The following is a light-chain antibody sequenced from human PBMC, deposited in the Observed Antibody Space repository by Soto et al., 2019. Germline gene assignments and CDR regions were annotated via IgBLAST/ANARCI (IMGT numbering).Light chain of an antibody. V-gene: IGKV3-20*01. CDR2: GVS. CDR1: QSASSSD. Sequence: EIVLTQAPYTQCVSLGGSGILSCRASQSASSSDLAWYQQRPGQAPRLLIYGVSSRATGTPDRFSGSGSGTDFTLTISRLEPEDFPVYYCQQYGGSPPWTFGPGTKVDIK. J-gene: IGKJ1*01. CDR3: QQYGGSPPWT.